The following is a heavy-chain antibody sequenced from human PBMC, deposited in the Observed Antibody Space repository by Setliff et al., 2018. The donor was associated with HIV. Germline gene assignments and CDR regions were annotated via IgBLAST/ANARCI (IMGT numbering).Heavy chain of an antibody. CDR1: GASISSGSYY. CDR2: IHHSGPT. J-gene: IGHJ4*02. Sequence: SETLSLTCTISGASISSGSYYWSWIRQPAGKGLEWIAHIHHSGPTYYNPSLKSRVTISVDTPKNQFSLRLSSVTAADTAVYYCIRDRGARGIYASYFDHWGQGTLVTVSS. V-gene: IGHV4-61*09. CDR3: IRDRGARGIYASYFDH. D-gene: IGHD1-26*01.